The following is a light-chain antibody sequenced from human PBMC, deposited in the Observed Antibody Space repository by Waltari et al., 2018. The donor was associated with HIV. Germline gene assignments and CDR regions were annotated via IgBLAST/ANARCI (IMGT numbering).Light chain of an antibody. J-gene: IGLJ2*01. V-gene: IGLV3-9*01. CDR1: NIGRPH. CDR2: RDN. Sequence: SYDLTQPLSVSVALGQTATITCGGNNIGRPHVCWYQQRPGQAPVLIIYRDNTRPSGIPERFSGSNSGNTATLNIRRAQAGDEADYYCQVRVSNSVVFGGGTNLTVL. CDR3: QVRVSNSVV.